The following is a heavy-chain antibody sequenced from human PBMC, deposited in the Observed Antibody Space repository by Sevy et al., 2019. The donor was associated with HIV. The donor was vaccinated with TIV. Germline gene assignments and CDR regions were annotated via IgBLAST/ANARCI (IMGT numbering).Heavy chain of an antibody. CDR3: ARKRNLGEPSDP. CDR2: ISTFNGNT. V-gene: IGHV1-18*01. Sequence: ASVKVSCKPSGYTFTTYGISWVRQAPGQGLEWMGWISTFNGNTNYAQKFQGRVTMTRATSTRTAYMELRSLGSDDTAVYYCARKRNLGEPSDPWGQGTLVTVSS. D-gene: IGHD3-16*01. J-gene: IGHJ5*02. CDR1: GYTFTTYG.